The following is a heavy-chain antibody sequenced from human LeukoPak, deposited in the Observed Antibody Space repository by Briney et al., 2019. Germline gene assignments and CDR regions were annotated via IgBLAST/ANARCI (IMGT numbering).Heavy chain of an antibody. CDR2: IYWNDDK. D-gene: IGHD4/OR15-4a*01. CDR3: ALPYGAYYYYGMDV. V-gene: IGHV2-5*01. Sequence: APTLVKPTQTLTLTCTFSGFSLSTSGVGVGWIRQPPGKALEWLALIYWNDDKRYSPSLKSRLTITKDTSKNHVVLTMTNMDPVDTATYYCALPYGAYYYYGMDVWGQGTTVTVSS. J-gene: IGHJ6*02. CDR1: GFSLSTSGVG.